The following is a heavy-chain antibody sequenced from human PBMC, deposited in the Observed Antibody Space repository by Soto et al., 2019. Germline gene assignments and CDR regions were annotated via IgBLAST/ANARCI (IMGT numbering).Heavy chain of an antibody. V-gene: IGHV1-18*01. J-gene: IGHJ4*02. CDR1: GYTFTSYG. Sequence: QVQLVQSGAEVKKPGASVKVSCKASGYTFTSYGISWVRQAPGQGREWMGWISAYNGNTNYAQKLQGRVTMTTDTSTSTAYMELRSLRSDDTAVYYCARVDCSGGSCYPTFDYWGQGTLVTVSS. CDR3: ARVDCSGGSCYPTFDY. D-gene: IGHD2-15*01. CDR2: ISAYNGNT.